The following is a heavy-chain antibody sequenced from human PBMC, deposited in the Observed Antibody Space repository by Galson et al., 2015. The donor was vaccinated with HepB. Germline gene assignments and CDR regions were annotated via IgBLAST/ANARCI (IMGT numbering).Heavy chain of an antibody. CDR2: TYYRSKWYN. CDR1: GDSVSTNSAA. D-gene: IGHD5-18*01. V-gene: IGHV6-1*01. J-gene: IGHJ5*02. Sequence: CAISGDSVSTNSAAWNWIRQSPSRGLEWLGRTYYRSKWYNDYAVSVKNRIVINADTSKNQFSLQLTSVTPEDTSIYYCARDRGYSYVDWFDPWGQGTLVTVSS. CDR3: ARDRGYSYVDWFDP.